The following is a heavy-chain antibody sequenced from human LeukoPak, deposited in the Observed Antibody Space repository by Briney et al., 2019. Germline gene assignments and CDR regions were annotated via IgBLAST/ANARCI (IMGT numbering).Heavy chain of an antibody. D-gene: IGHD4-11*01. Sequence: EASVKVSCKTSGYTFTGYYMHWVRQAPGQGLEWMGQINPNSGDTNYAQKFQGRATMTRDTSISTAYMELSRLRSDDTAVYYCASHLGIHDYSDYVDYWGQGTLVTVSS. V-gene: IGHV1-2*06. J-gene: IGHJ4*02. CDR2: INPNSGDT. CDR3: ASHLGIHDYSDYVDY. CDR1: GYTFTGYY.